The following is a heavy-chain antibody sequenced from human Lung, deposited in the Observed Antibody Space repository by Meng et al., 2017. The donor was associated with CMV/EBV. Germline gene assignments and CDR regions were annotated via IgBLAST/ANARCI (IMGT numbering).Heavy chain of an antibody. CDR1: GAIVSSNSAA. J-gene: IGHJ4*02. CDR2: TYYRSKWYH. V-gene: IGHV6-1*01. D-gene: IGHD4-23*01. Sequence: QGHLQQAGPGLVKPSQTLSRTCAIPGAIVSSNSAAWHWIRQSPSRGLEWLGRTYYRSKWYHEYAVSVKSRITISPDTPKNQFSLQLNSMTPEDTAVYYCARGINGGCGDWGQGTLVTVSS. CDR3: ARGINGGCGD.